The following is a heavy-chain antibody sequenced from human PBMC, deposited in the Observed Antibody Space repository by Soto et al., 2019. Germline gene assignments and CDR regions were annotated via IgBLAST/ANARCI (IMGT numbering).Heavy chain of an antibody. CDR2: ISYDGSNK. D-gene: IGHD6-25*01. J-gene: IGHJ6*02. CDR1: GFTFSSYA. V-gene: IGHV3-30-3*01. Sequence: QPGGSLRLSCAASGFTFSSYAMHWVRQAPGKGLEWVAVISYDGSNKYYADSVKGRFTISRDNSKNTLYLQMNSLRAEDTAVYYCARDNAALTVYYTYGMDVWGQGTTVTVSS. CDR3: ARDNAALTVYYTYGMDV.